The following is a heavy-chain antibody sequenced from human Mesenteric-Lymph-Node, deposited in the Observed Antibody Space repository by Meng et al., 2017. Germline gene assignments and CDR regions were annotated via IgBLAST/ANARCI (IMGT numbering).Heavy chain of an antibody. Sequence: GESLKISCAASGFTFSSYGMYWVRQAPGKGLEWVANINEDGSAMNYADSVKGRFTVSRDNAKNSLYLQMNSLRAEDTAVYYCARDLVGATGLDYWGQRTLVTVSS. CDR3: ARDLVGATGLDY. CDR1: GFTFSSYG. D-gene: IGHD1-26*01. CDR2: INEDGSAM. V-gene: IGHV3-7*01. J-gene: IGHJ4*02.